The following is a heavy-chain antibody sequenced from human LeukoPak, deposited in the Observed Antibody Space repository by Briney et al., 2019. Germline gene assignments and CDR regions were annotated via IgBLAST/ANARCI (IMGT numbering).Heavy chain of an antibody. CDR1: GYTFTRQY. Sequence: ASVTVSCKASGYTFTRQYMHWVRQPPAQGLAWMGVINPSDGSTTYAQDFQGRVTLTRDTSTSTVYMELSRLRSGYTAFYFCDRGDICYGGQGTLVTVSS. CDR3: DRGDICY. V-gene: IGHV1-46*03. CDR2: INPSDGST. J-gene: IGHJ4*02. D-gene: IGHD2-15*01.